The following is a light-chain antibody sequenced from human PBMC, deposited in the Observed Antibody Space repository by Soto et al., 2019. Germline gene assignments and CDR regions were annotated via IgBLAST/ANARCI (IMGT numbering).Light chain of an antibody. Sequence: DIQMTQSPSSLSVSVGDRVTITCQPNQDIKTFLHWYQQKPGKAPKVLIYGASYLEPGVPSRFSGTGSGTDFTFTISSLQPEDIATYYSQQYDSVPLTFGGGTKVDIK. CDR2: GAS. CDR1: QDIKTF. J-gene: IGKJ4*01. CDR3: QQYDSVPLT. V-gene: IGKV1-33*01.